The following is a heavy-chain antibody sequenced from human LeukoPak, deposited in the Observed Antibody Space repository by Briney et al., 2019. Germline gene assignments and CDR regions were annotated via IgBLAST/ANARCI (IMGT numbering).Heavy chain of an antibody. CDR2: ISSSGSTI. D-gene: IGHD3-9*01. CDR1: GFTFSSYE. J-gene: IGHJ4*02. Sequence: GSLRLSSAASGFTFSSYEMNWVRPAPGKGLGWVSYISSSGSTIYYSDSVKGRFTISRDNAKNSLYLQMNSLRAEDTAVYYCARDSMGYDILTGYLDWGEGTLVTVYS. V-gene: IGHV3-48*03. CDR3: ARDSMGYDILTGYLD.